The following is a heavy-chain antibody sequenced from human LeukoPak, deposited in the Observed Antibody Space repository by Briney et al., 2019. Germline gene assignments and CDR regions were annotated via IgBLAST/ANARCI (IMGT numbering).Heavy chain of an antibody. CDR2: IPGDGSST. Sequence: GGSLRLSCAASGFTFSGYWMHWVRQAPGKGLVWVSRIPGDGSSTSYADSVKGRFTISRDNARNTLYLQMNSLRAEDTALYYCARGWQIYSSSWYWASLGGPIDFFDYWGQGTLVTVSS. CDR1: GFTFSGYW. J-gene: IGHJ4*02. CDR3: ARGWQIYSSSWYWASLGGPIDFFDY. V-gene: IGHV3-74*01. D-gene: IGHD6-13*01.